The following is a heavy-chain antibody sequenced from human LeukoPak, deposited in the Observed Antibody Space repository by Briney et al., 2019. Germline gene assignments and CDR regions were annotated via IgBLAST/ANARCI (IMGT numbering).Heavy chain of an antibody. V-gene: IGHV1-2*02. CDR3: ARGGVTMIVRNLSGNWFDP. CDR2: INPNSGGT. CDR1: GYTFTSYG. D-gene: IGHD3-22*01. Sequence: ASVKVSCKASGYTFTSYGISWVRQAPGQGLEWMGWINPNSGGTNYAQKFQGRVTMTRDTSISTAYMELSRLRSDDTAVYYCARGGVTMIVRNLSGNWFDPWGQGTLVTVSS. J-gene: IGHJ5*02.